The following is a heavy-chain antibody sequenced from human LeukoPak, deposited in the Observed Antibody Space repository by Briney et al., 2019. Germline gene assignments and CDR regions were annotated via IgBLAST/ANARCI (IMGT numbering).Heavy chain of an antibody. CDR1: GYSFTSYW. Sequence: GESLKISCKGSGYSFTSYWIGWVRQMPGKGLEWMGIIYPGDSDTRYSPSFQGQVTISADKSISTAYLQWSSLKASDTAMYYCARQTSYCSSTSCYIGWGYYYYMDVWGKGTTVTVSS. V-gene: IGHV5-51*01. CDR2: IYPGDSDT. CDR3: ARQTSYCSSTSCYIGWGYYYYMDV. D-gene: IGHD2-2*02. J-gene: IGHJ6*03.